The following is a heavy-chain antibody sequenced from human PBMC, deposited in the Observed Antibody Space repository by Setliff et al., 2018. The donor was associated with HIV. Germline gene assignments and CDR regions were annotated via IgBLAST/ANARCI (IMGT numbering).Heavy chain of an antibody. V-gene: IGHV1-69*05. D-gene: IGHD6-13*01. J-gene: IGHJ6*02. CDR3: ARVGHSSSYHYYGMDV. CDR1: GGTFSSYG. CDR2: IIPKFGTG. Sequence: SVKVSCKTSGGTFSSYGISWVRQAPGQGLEWMGGIIPKFGTGFYAQKFQGRVTITTDESRSTAYMELSSLSSEDTAVFYCARVGHSSSYHYYGMDVWGQGTTVTVSS.